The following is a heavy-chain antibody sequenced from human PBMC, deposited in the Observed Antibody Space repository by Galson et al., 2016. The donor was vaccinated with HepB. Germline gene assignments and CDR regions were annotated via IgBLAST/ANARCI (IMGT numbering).Heavy chain of an antibody. V-gene: IGHV1-18*01. CDR3: ARGVQDTPDPDY. CDR1: GYSFSSYG. J-gene: IGHJ4*02. D-gene: IGHD3-16*01. Sequence: SVKVSCKASGYSFSSYGINWVRQAPGQGLEWMGWISTYDGNTYFAQKLQDRVTMTRDTSTNTAYLELRNLRSDDTAMYYCARGVQDTPDPDYWGQGTLVTVSS. CDR2: ISTYDGNT.